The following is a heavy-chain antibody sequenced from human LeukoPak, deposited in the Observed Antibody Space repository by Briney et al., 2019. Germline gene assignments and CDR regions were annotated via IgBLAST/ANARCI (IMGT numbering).Heavy chain of an antibody. CDR2: IYYSGST. V-gene: IGHV4-30-4*08. D-gene: IGHD3-3*01. CDR3: ARGFLEWLPIDY. J-gene: IGHJ4*02. Sequence: SETLSLTCSVSGGSISSGDYYWSWIRQPPGKGLEWIGYIYYSGSTYYNPSLKSRVTISVDTSKNQFSLKLSSVTAADTAVYHCARGFLEWLPIDYWGQGTLVTVSS. CDR1: GGSISSGDYY.